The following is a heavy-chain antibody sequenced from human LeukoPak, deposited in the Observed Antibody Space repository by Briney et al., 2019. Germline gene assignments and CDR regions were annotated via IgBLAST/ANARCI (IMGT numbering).Heavy chain of an antibody. J-gene: IGHJ4*02. Sequence: GGSLRLSCAASGFTFSSYSTNWVRQAPGKGLEWVSSISSSSSYICYADSVKGRFTISRDNAKNSLYLQMNSLRAEDTAVYYCARVLNYYGSGSYFGYWGQGTLVTVSS. V-gene: IGHV3-21*01. CDR3: ARVLNYYGSGSYFGY. CDR2: ISSSSSYI. CDR1: GFTFSSYS. D-gene: IGHD3-10*01.